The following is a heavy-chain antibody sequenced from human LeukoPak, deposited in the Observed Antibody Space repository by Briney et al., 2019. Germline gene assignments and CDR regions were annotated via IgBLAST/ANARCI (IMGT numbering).Heavy chain of an antibody. CDR3: ARELELLLPDY. Sequence: ASVTVSFKASGYTFTIYGISWVRQAPGQGLAWVGWISAYNGNTNYAQKLQGRVTMTTDTSTSTAYMELRSLRSDDTAVYYCARELELLLPDYWGQGTLVTVSS. CDR2: ISAYNGNT. D-gene: IGHD3-3*01. J-gene: IGHJ4*02. CDR1: GYTFTIYG. V-gene: IGHV1-18*01.